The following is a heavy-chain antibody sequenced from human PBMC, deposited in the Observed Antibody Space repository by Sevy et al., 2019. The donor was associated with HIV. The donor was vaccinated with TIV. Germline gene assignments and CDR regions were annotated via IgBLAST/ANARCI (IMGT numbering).Heavy chain of an antibody. V-gene: IGHV3-13*01. D-gene: IGHD1-26*01. CDR1: GFTFTDYD. CDR2: ISPVDDT. CDR3: VRAGGTFDSYCYFDL. Sequence: GRSLRLSCAASGFTFTDYDMHWVRQGSGRGLEWVSGISPVDDTNYPDFLKGRFTISRENAKKSLFLQINSLRAEDTAVYYCVRAGGTFDSYCYFDLWGRGTLVTVSS. J-gene: IGHJ2*01.